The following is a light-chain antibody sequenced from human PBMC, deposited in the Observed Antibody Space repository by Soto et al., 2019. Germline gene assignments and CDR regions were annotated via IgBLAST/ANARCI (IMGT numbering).Light chain of an antibody. CDR2: RND. Sequence: QSVLTQLPSAYGAPRQRVPISCSGSSSNIGGNSVSWYQQLPGTAPKLLIYRNDQRPSGVPDRFSGSKSGTSASLAISGLRSEDEADYYCAAWDDSLSGFYVFGTGTKVTVL. CDR1: SSNIGGNS. V-gene: IGLV1-47*01. CDR3: AAWDDSLSGFYV. J-gene: IGLJ1*01.